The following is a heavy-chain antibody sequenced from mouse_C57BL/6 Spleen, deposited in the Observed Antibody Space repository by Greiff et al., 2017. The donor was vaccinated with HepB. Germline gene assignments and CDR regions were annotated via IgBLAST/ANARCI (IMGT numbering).Heavy chain of an antibody. J-gene: IGHJ1*03. CDR1: GYAFTNYL. D-gene: IGHD2-1*01. V-gene: IGHV1-54*01. CDR3: ARCYGNYWYFDV. Sequence: QVQLQQSGAELVRPGTSVKVSCKASGYAFTNYLIEWVKQRPGQGLEWIGVINPGSGGTNYNEKFKGKATLTADKSSSTAYMQLSSLTSEDSAVYFCARCYGNYWYFDVWGTGTTVTVSS. CDR2: INPGSGGT.